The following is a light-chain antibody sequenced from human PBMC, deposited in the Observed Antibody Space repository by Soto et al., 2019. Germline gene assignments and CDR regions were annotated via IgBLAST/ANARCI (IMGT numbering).Light chain of an antibody. V-gene: IGKV3-20*01. J-gene: IGKJ2*01. Sequence: EIVLTQSPGTLSLSPGERAALSCRASQSVSSAYLAWYQQKPGQAPRLLIYSASSRATGIPDRFSGSESGTEFTLTISRLEPGDFAVYYCQHFSNSPPMYTFGQGTKLESK. CDR2: SAS. CDR1: QSVSSAY. CDR3: QHFSNSPPMYT.